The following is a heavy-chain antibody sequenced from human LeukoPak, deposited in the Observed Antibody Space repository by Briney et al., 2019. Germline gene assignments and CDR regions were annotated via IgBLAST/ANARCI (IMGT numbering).Heavy chain of an antibody. D-gene: IGHD5-12*01. CDR2: IKHNGNEK. V-gene: IGHV3-7*04. J-gene: IGHJ4*02. CDR1: GFTFSSYW. CDR3: ARGYSGYVD. Sequence: GGPLRLSCAASGFTFSSYWMSWVRQAPGKGLEWVANIKHNGNEKYYVDSVKGRFTISRDNAKNSLYLQMNSLRAEDTAMYYCARGYSGYVDWGQGTLVTVSS.